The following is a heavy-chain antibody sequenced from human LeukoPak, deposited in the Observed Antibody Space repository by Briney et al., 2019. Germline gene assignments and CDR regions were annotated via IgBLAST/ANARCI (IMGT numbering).Heavy chain of an antibody. V-gene: IGHV3-74*01. CDR1: GFTFSSYW. Sequence: GGSLRLSCAASGFTFSSYWMHWVRQVPNQGLMWVSRINSDETISEYVDSVNGRFTISRDNAKNTLYLQMNSLRAEDTAVYFCLYGGSFQHWGQGTLVTVSS. D-gene: IGHD3-16*01. CDR3: LYGGSFQH. J-gene: IGHJ1*01. CDR2: INSDETIS.